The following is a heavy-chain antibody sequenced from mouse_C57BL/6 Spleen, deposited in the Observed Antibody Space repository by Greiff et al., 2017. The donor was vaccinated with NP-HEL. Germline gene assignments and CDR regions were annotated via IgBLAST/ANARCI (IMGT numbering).Heavy chain of an antibody. CDR3: ARLGDYLYYIDY. J-gene: IGHJ2*01. V-gene: IGHV1-80*01. Sequence: VQLQQSGAELVKPGASVKISCKASGYAFSSYWMNWVKQRPGKGLEWIGQIYPGDGDTNYNGKFKGKATLTADKSSSTAYMQLSSLTSEDSAVYFCARLGDYLYYIDYWGQGTTLTVSS. CDR2: IYPGDGDT. D-gene: IGHD2-4*01. CDR1: GYAFSSYW.